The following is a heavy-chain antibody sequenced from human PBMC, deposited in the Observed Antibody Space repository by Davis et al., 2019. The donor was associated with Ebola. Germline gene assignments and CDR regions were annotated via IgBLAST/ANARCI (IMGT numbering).Heavy chain of an antibody. J-gene: IGHJ6*02. Sequence: MPGGSLRLSCTVSGGSISSSSYYWGWIRQPPGKGLEWIGSIYYSGSTYYNPSLKSRVTISVDTSKNQFSLKLSSVTAADTAVYYCARGLRDPRPGYYHGMDVWGQGTTVTVSS. CDR3: ARGLRDPRPGYYHGMDV. D-gene: IGHD1-1*01. CDR2: IYYSGST. CDR1: GGSISSSSYY. V-gene: IGHV4-39*01.